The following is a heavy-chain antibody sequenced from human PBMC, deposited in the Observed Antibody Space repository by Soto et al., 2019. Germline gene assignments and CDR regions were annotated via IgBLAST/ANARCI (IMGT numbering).Heavy chain of an antibody. CDR1: GFTFSNAW. D-gene: IGHD6-6*01. V-gene: IGHV3-15*01. CDR3: TGSSSRIDYYYDMDV. Sequence: GGSLRLSCAASGFTFSNAWMNWVRQAPGKGLEWVGRIKSKTDGGTIDYAAPVKGRFTISRDDSKNTLYLQMNSLKTEDTAVYYCTGSSSRIDYYYDMDVWGQGTTVTVSS. CDR2: IKSKTDGGTI. J-gene: IGHJ6*02.